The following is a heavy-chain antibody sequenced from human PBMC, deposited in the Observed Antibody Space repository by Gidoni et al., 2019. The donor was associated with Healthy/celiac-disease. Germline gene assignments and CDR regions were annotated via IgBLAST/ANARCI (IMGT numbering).Heavy chain of an antibody. CDR2: MNPNSGNT. CDR3: ARGHITIFGVDGGYYGMDV. D-gene: IGHD3-3*01. CDR1: GYTFTSYD. V-gene: IGHV1-8*01. Sequence: QVQLVQSGAEVKKPGASVKVSCKASGYTFTSYDINWVRQATGQGLEWMGWMNPNSGNTGYAQKFQGRVTMTRNTSISTAYMELSSLRSEDTAVYYCARGHITIFGVDGGYYGMDVWGQGTTVTVSS. J-gene: IGHJ6*02.